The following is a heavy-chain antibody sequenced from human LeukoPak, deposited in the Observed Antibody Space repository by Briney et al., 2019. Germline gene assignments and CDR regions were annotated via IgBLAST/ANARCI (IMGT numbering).Heavy chain of an antibody. Sequence: GGSLRLSCAASGFTVSSNYMSWVRQAPGKGLEWVSVIYSGDSTYYADSVKGRLTISRDNSKNTLYLQMNSLRAEDTAVYYCARDFGDGSYYYWGQGTLVTVSS. J-gene: IGHJ4*02. V-gene: IGHV3-66*02. CDR1: GFTVSSNY. CDR3: ARDFGDGSYYY. D-gene: IGHD1-26*01. CDR2: IYSGDST.